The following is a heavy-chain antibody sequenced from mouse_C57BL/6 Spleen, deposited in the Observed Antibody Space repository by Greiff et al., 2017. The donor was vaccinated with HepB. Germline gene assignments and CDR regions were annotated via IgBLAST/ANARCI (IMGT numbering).Heavy chain of an antibody. V-gene: IGHV5-4*03. J-gene: IGHJ2*01. CDR3: ARGGPYFDY. CDR1: GFTFSSYA. CDR2: ISDGGSYT. Sequence: EVMLVESGGGLVKPGGSLKLSCAASGFTFSSYAMSWVRQTPEKRLEWVATISDGGSYTYYPDNVKGRFTISRDNAKNNLYLQMSHLKSEDTAMYYCARGGPYFDYWGQGTTLTVSS.